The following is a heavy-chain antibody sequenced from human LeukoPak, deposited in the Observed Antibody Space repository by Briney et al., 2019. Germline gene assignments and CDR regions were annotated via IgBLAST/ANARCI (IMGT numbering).Heavy chain of an antibody. Sequence: GGSLRLSCAASGFTFSSYSMNWVRQAPGKGLEWVSSISSSSSYIYYADSVKGRFTISRDNAKNSLYLQMNSLRAEDTAVYYCARGLTAASGAFDIWGQGAMVTVSS. V-gene: IGHV3-21*01. J-gene: IGHJ3*02. CDR3: ARGLTAASGAFDI. D-gene: IGHD3-10*01. CDR2: ISSSSSYI. CDR1: GFTFSSYS.